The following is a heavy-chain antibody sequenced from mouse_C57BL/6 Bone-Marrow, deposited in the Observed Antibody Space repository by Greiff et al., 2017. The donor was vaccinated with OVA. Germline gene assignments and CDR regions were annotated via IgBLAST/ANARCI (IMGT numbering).Heavy chain of an antibody. CDR2: ISNGGGST. D-gene: IGHD1-1*01. J-gene: IGHJ4*01. CDR3: ARHLGRRYYYAMDY. Sequence: EVKVVESGGGLVQPGGSLKLSCAASGFTFSDYYMYWVRQTPEKRLEWVAYISNGGGSTYYPDTVKGRFTISRDNAKNTLYLQMSRLKSEDTAMYYCARHLGRRYYYAMDYWGQGTSVTVSS. V-gene: IGHV5-12*01. CDR1: GFTFSDYY.